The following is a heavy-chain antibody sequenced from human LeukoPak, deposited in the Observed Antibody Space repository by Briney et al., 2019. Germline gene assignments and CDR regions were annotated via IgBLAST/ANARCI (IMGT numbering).Heavy chain of an antibody. CDR1: GGSITSYY. CDR2: IYSSGST. V-gene: IGHV4-4*07. Sequence: SETLSLTCTVSGGSITSYYWSWIRQSAGKGPEWIGRIYSSGSTNYNPSLKSRITISRDTSKNEVSLNMRSVTAADTAVYYCARDGEDILSNWFDPWGQGILVTVSS. D-gene: IGHD2/OR15-2a*01. J-gene: IGHJ5*02. CDR3: ARDGEDILSNWFDP.